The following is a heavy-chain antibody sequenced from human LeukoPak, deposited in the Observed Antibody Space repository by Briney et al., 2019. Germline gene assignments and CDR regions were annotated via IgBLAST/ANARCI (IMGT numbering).Heavy chain of an antibody. D-gene: IGHD2-15*01. CDR3: ARVVAAGHFDY. V-gene: IGHV1-2*04. Sequence: ASVKVSCKASGYTFTGYYMHWVRQAPGQGFEWMGWINPNSGGTNYAQKFQGWVTMTRDTSISTAYMELSRLRSDDTAVYYCARVVAAGHFDYWGQGTLVTVSS. CDR2: INPNSGGT. J-gene: IGHJ4*02. CDR1: GYTFTGYY.